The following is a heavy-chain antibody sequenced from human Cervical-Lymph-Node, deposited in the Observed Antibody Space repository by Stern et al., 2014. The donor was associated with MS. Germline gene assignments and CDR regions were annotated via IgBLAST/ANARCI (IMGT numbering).Heavy chain of an antibody. D-gene: IGHD3-3*01. CDR1: GYIFTSYG. V-gene: IGHV1-18*01. Sequence: QAQLVQSGAEVKKPGASAKVSCKASGYIFTSYGISWARQAPGQGLEWMGWISADNGDTNYAQNVQGRVTMTTDTSTNTAYMELSSLRSDDTALYYCARDSLIRTFGVEEGMDVWGQGTTVTVSS. CDR2: ISADNGDT. CDR3: ARDSLIRTFGVEEGMDV. J-gene: IGHJ6*02.